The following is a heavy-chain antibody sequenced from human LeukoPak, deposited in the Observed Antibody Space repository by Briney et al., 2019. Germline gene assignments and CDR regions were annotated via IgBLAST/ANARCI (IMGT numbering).Heavy chain of an antibody. CDR1: GYSFTSYW. J-gene: IGHJ4*02. CDR2: IYPGDSNT. CDR3: ARHRVYGGAAIDY. Sequence: GESLKISCKGSGYSFTSYWIGWVRQMPGKGLEWMGIIYPGDSNTRYSPSFQGQVTISADKSINTAYLQWSSLKASDTAMYYCARHRVYGGAAIDYWGQGTLVTVSS. D-gene: IGHD4/OR15-4a*01. V-gene: IGHV5-51*01.